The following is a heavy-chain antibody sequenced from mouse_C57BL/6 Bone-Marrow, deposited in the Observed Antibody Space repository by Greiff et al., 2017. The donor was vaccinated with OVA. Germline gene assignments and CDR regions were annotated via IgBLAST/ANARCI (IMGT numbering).Heavy chain of an antibody. CDR1: GYSFTGYY. CDR3: ARSHYYGSSYPFAY. D-gene: IGHD1-1*01. J-gene: IGHJ3*01. CDR2: INPSTGGT. Sequence: EVQLVESGPELVKPGASVKISCKASGYSFTGYYMNWVKQSPEKSLEWIGEINPSTGGTTYNQKFKAKATVTVDKSSSTAYMQLKSLTSEDSAVYYCARSHYYGSSYPFAYWGQGTLVTVSA. V-gene: IGHV1-42*01.